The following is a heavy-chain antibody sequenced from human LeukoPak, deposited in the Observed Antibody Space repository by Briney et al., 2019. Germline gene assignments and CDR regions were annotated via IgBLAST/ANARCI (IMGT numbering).Heavy chain of an antibody. D-gene: IGHD3-3*01. J-gene: IGHJ4*02. CDR3: ARTYYDFWSGYYTVYYFDY. V-gene: IGHV4-59*01. Sequence: SGTLSLTCTVSGGSISSYYWSWIRQPPGKGLEWIGYIYYSGSTNYNPSLKSRVTISVDTSKNQFSLKLSSVTAADTAVYYCARTYYDFWSGYYTVYYFDYWGQGTLVTVSS. CDR1: GGSISSYY. CDR2: IYYSGST.